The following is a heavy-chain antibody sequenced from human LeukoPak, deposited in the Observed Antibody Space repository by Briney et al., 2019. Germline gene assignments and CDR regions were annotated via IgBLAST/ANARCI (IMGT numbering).Heavy chain of an antibody. CDR1: GFTFSSYW. D-gene: IGHD3-9*01. CDR2: IYYSGST. CDR3: ARIDILTGYYRSYYYYYMDV. V-gene: IGHV4-39*07. Sequence: GSLRLSCAASGFTFSSYWMSWVRQPPGKGLEGIGRIYYSGSTYYNPSLTSRVTISVDTSKNQFSLKLSSVTAADTAVYYCARIDILTGYYRSYYYYYMDVWGKGTTVTVSS. J-gene: IGHJ6*03.